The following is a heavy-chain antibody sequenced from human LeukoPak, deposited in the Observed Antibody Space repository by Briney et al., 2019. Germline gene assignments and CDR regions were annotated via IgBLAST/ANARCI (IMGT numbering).Heavy chain of an antibody. Sequence: SGTLSLTCAVYGGSFSGYYWSWIRQPPGKGLEWIGEINHSGRTNYKPSLNSRVTIPVHTSKNQFTLKLSSVTAADTAVYYCARAKGYCSGGSCYSLYGAFDIWGQGTMVTVSS. D-gene: IGHD2-15*01. V-gene: IGHV4-34*01. J-gene: IGHJ3*02. CDR3: ARAKGYCSGGSCYSLYGAFDI. CDR2: INHSGRT. CDR1: GGSFSGYY.